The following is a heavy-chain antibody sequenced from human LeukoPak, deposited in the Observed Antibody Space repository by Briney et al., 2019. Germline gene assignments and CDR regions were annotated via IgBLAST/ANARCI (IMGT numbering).Heavy chain of an antibody. Sequence: GGSLRLSCAASGFTFSSYAMSWVRQAPGKGLEWVAVISYDGSNKYYADSVKGRFTISRDNSKNTLYLQMNSLRAEDTAVYYCARYGGSGTYFFDYWGRGTLVTVSS. V-gene: IGHV3-30*03. J-gene: IGHJ4*02. D-gene: IGHD3-10*01. CDR2: ISYDGSNK. CDR3: ARYGGSGTYFFDY. CDR1: GFTFSSYA.